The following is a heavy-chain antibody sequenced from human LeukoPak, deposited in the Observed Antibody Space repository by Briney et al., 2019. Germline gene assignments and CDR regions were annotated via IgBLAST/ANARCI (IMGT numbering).Heavy chain of an antibody. V-gene: IGHV3-21*01. CDR2: ISSSSYI. CDR3: ARDLLYGSAPGP. CDR1: GFTFSSYS. J-gene: IGHJ5*02. Sequence: KPGGSLRLSCAASGFTFSSYSMNWVRQAPGKGLEWVSSISSSSYIYYADSVKGRFTISRDNAKNSLYLQMNSLRAEDTAVYYCARDLLYGSAPGPWGQGTLVTVSS. D-gene: IGHD3-10*01.